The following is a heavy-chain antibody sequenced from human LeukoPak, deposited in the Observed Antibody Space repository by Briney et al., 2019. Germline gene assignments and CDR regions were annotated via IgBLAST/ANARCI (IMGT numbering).Heavy chain of an antibody. V-gene: IGHV3-7*05. J-gene: IGHJ4*02. D-gene: IGHD3-16*01. CDR2: IKEDGSDE. CDR1: GFTFSGYW. CDR3: ARGGGRFDY. Sequence: GGSLRLSCAASGFTFSGYWMSWVREAPGKGLEWVANIKEDGSDEYYVDSVKGRFTISRDNAKNSLYLQMSSLRAEDTAVYYCARGGGRFDYWGQGTLVTVSS.